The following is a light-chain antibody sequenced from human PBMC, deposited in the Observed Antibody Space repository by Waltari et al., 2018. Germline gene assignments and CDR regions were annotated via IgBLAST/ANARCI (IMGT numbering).Light chain of an antibody. J-gene: IGLJ2*01. CDR3: SSYTSSISVV. CDR1: SSDVGGYNF. CDR2: DVT. Sequence: QSALTQPASVSGSPGPSITIPCTGTSSDVGGYNFVSWYQQHPGKAPKLMVYDVTNRPSGVSNRFSGSKSGNTASLTISGLQAEDEADYYCSSYTSSISVVFGGGTKLTVL. V-gene: IGLV2-14*03.